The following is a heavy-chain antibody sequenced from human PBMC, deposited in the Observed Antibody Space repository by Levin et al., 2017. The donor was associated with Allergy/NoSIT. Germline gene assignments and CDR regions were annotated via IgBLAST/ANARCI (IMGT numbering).Heavy chain of an antibody. CDR2: IWYDGSNK. J-gene: IGHJ4*02. CDR1: GFTFRSYG. D-gene: IGHD3-16*02. CDR3: ARVITFGGLIDSAHFDY. V-gene: IGHV3-33*01. Sequence: GESLKISCAASGFTFRSYGMYWVRQAPGKGLEWVAIIWYDGSNKYYADSVKGRFTISRDNSKNTLYLQMNSPTAEDTAVYYCARVITFGGLIDSAHFDYWGQGTLVTVPS.